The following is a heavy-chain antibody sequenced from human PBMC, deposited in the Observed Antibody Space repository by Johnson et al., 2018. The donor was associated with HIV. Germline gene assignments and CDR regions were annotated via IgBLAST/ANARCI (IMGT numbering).Heavy chain of an antibody. CDR1: GFTFSSYG. CDR2: ISYDGSNK. Sequence: QEKLVESGGGVVQPGRSLRLSCAASGFTFSSYGMHWVRQAPGKGLEWVAVISYDGSNKYYADSVKGRFTISRDTSKNTLYLQMNSLRGDDTAVYYCANQGEDALDIWGQGTMVTVSS. V-gene: IGHV3-30*18. CDR3: ANQGEDALDI. J-gene: IGHJ3*02.